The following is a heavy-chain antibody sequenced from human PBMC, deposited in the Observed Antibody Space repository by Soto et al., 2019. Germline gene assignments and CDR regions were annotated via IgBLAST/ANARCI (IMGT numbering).Heavy chain of an antibody. CDR3: APHWQQRFEY. V-gene: IGHV4-39*01. CDR2: IFYNGDT. Sequence: QLQLQESGPGLVKPSETLSLTCTVSGGSISTSSYYWGWIRQPPGKGLEWIGTIFYNGDTYYSPSLKSRVTISVDTSKNQFSLKLSSVTAADTAVYYCAPHWQQRFEYWGQGTLVTVSS. J-gene: IGHJ4*02. D-gene: IGHD6-13*01. CDR1: GGSISTSSYY.